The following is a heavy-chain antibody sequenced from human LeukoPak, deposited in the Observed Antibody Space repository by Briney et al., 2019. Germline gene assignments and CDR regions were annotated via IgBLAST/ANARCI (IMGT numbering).Heavy chain of an antibody. J-gene: IGHJ4*02. CDR2: INPSGGST. V-gene: IGHV1-46*01. CDR1: GYTFTSYY. CDR3: VRGGPAAPHFDY. D-gene: IGHD2-2*01. Sequence: ASVKVSCMASGYTFTSYYMHWVRQAPGQGLEWMGIINPSGGSTSYAQKFQGRVTMTRDMSTSTVYMELSSLRSEDTAVYYCVRGGPAAPHFDYWGQGTLVTVSS.